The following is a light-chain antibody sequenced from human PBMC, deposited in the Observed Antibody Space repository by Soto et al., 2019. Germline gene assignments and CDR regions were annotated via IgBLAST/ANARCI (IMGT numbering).Light chain of an antibody. CDR1: SSDVGGYKY. Sequence: QSALTQPASVSGSPGQSITISCTGTSSDVGGYKYVSWYQQHPGKAPKLMIYDVSNRPSGVSNRFSGSKSGNTASLTISGLQAEDEADYYCSSYTSSFIFGTGTKLTVL. CDR2: DVS. CDR3: SSYTSSFI. J-gene: IGLJ1*01. V-gene: IGLV2-14*01.